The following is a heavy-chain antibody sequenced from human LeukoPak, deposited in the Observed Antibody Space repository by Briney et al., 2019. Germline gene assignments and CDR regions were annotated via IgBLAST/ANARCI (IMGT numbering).Heavy chain of an antibody. CDR2: IVVGSGNT. Sequence: SVKVSCKASGFTFTSSAMQWVRQARGQRLEWIGWIVVGSGNTNYAQKFQERVTITRDMSTSTAYMELSSLRSEDTAVYYCARATGCGGGGCPISHFYYYYQMDVWGKGTSVTVSS. J-gene: IGHJ6*03. D-gene: IGHD2-15*01. V-gene: IGHV1-58*02. CDR3: ARATGCGGGGCPISHFYYYYQMDV. CDR1: GFTFTSSA.